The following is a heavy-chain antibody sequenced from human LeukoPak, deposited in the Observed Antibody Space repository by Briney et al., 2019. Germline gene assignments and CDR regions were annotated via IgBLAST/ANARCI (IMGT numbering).Heavy chain of an antibody. J-gene: IGHJ4*02. CDR1: GGSFSGYY. CDR2: INHSGST. D-gene: IGHD2-8*01. V-gene: IGHV4-34*01. Sequence: SETLSLTCAVYGGSFSGYYWSWIRQPPGKGLEWIGEINHSGSTNYNPSLKSRVTISVDTSKNQFSLKLSSVTAADTAVYYCARQWQLFDYWGQGTLVTVSS. CDR3: ARQWQLFDY.